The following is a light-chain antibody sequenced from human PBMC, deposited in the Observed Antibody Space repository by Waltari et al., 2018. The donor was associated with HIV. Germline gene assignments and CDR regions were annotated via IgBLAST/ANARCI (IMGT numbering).Light chain of an antibody. CDR1: QSIRTN. Sequence: ILMTQSPVTLSVSPGERATLSCWARQSIRTNLAWYEQTPGQTPRLLIYGASTRATGTPARFSGSGSGTEFTLTISSLQSEDLAFYYCQQYHNWPITFGGGTKVEIK. J-gene: IGKJ4*01. CDR2: GAS. CDR3: QQYHNWPIT. V-gene: IGKV3D-15*01.